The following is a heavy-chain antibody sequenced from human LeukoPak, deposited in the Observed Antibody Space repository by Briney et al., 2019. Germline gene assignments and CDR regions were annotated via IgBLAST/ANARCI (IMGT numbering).Heavy chain of an antibody. CDR1: GYTFTSYY. Sequence: ASVKVSCKASGYTFTSYYMHWVRQAPGQGLEWMGIINPSGGSTSYAQKFQGRVTMTRDMSTSTVYMELSSLRSEDTAVYYCARDTAAAAGRDIHWFDPWGQGTLVTVSS. J-gene: IGHJ5*02. D-gene: IGHD6-13*01. CDR3: ARDTAAAAGRDIHWFDP. CDR2: INPSGGST. V-gene: IGHV1-46*01.